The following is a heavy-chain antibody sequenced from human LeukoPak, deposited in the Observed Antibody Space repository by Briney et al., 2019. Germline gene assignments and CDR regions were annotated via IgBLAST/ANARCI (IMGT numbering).Heavy chain of an antibody. Sequence: ASVKVSCKASGYTFTSYYMHWVRQAPGQGLEWMGIVNPSGGSTIYAQEFQGRVTMTRDTSTSTVYMELSSLRSEDTAVYYCARDEVGSHYFDYWGLGTLLTVSS. V-gene: IGHV1-46*01. D-gene: IGHD1-26*01. J-gene: IGHJ4*02. CDR2: VNPSGGST. CDR1: GYTFTSYY. CDR3: ARDEVGSHYFDY.